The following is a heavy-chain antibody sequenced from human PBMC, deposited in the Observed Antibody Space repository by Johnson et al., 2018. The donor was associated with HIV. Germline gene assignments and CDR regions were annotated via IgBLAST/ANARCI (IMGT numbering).Heavy chain of an antibody. V-gene: IGHV3-23*04. J-gene: IGHJ3*01. CDR1: AFTFSSND. D-gene: IGHD6-13*01. CDR3: ARDGKYSSIGPDAFDV. Sequence: VQLVESGGGLVQPGGSLRLSCGASAFTFSSNDMKWVRQAPGKGLEWVSPISGSDHSTYYADSVKGRFTISRDHSENTLYLQMNSLRPEDTAVYFCARDGKYSSIGPDAFDVWGQGTMVAVSS. CDR2: ISGSDHST.